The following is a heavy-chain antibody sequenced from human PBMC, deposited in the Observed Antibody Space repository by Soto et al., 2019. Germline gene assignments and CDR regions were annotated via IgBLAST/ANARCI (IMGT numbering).Heavy chain of an antibody. CDR1: GFTFSSYG. CDR2: SSATGAGT. Sequence: EVQLLESGGGLVQPGGSLRLSCAASGFTFSSYGMTWVRQAPGKGLEWVSFSSATGAGTYYAASVKGRFTISRDNSKNTRYLQMTSLRADDTAVDYCAKDRRAGGNYGFYSDFWGQGALVLVS. J-gene: IGHJ4*02. V-gene: IGHV3-23*01. CDR3: AKDRRAGGNYGFYSDF. D-gene: IGHD1-7*01.